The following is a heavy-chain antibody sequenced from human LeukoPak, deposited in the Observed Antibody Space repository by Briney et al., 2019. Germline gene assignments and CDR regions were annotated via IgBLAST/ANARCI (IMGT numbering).Heavy chain of an antibody. CDR2: ISGSGGST. CDR3: AKDQSEYYDFWSGYWNYYYGMDV. V-gene: IGHV3-23*01. J-gene: IGHJ6*02. D-gene: IGHD3-3*01. Sequence: GGSLRLSCAAPGFTFSSYAMSWVRQAPGKGLEWVSAISGSGGSTYYADSVKGRFTISRDNSKNTLYLQMNSLRAEDTAVYYCAKDQSEYYDFWSGYWNYYYGMDVWGQGTTVTVSS. CDR1: GFTFSSYA.